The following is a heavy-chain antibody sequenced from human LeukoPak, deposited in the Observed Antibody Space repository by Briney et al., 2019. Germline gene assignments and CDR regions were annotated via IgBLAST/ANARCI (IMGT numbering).Heavy chain of an antibody. Sequence: SETLSLTCTVSGGSISSGSYYWSWIRQPAGKGLEWIGRIYTSGSTNYNPSLKSRVTISVDTSKNQFSLKLSSVTAADTAVYYCARVIITLNSVYFDYWGQGTLVTVSS. CDR3: ARVIITLNSVYFDY. V-gene: IGHV4-61*02. CDR1: GGSISSGSYY. J-gene: IGHJ4*02. D-gene: IGHD3-10*01. CDR2: IYTSGST.